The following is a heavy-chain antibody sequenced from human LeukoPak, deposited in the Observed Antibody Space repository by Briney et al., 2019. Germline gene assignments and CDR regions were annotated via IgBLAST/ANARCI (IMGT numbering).Heavy chain of an antibody. V-gene: IGHV4-39*07. J-gene: IGHJ4*02. D-gene: IGHD3-10*01. Sequence: KASETLSLTCTVSGGSISSSRYYWGWVRQPPGKGLEWIGNIYYSGSTYYNPSLKSRVTISVDTSKNQFSLKLSSVTAADTAVYYCASLYGSGSYYPSDYWGQGTLVTVSS. CDR2: IYYSGST. CDR3: ASLYGSGSYYPSDY. CDR1: GGSISSSRYY.